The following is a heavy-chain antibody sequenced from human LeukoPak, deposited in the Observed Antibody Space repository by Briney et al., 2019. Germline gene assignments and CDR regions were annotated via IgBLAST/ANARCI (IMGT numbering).Heavy chain of an antibody. V-gene: IGHV3-9*01. CDR1: GFTFDDYA. CDR2: ISWNSGSI. Sequence: PGGSLRLSCAASGFTFDDYAMRWVRQAPGKGLEWVSGISWNSGSIGYADSVKGRFTISRDNAKNSLYLQMNSLRAEDTAVYYCARVPQPTTVTTLDAFDIWGQGTMVTVSS. J-gene: IGHJ3*02. D-gene: IGHD4-17*01. CDR3: ARVPQPTTVTTLDAFDI.